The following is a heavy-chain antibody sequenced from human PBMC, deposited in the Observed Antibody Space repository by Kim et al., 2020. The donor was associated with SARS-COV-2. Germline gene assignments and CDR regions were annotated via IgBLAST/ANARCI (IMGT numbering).Heavy chain of an antibody. J-gene: IGHJ4*02. Sequence: GGSLRLSCAASGFTFSSYSMNWVRQAPGKGLEWVSSISSSSSYIYYADSVKGRFTISRDNAKNSLYLQMNSLRAEDTAVYYCAREEYGSVSYPGRPLNWGQGTLVTVSS. CDR1: GFTFSSYS. CDR3: AREEYGSVSYPGRPLN. V-gene: IGHV3-21*01. CDR2: ISSSSSYI. D-gene: IGHD3-10*01.